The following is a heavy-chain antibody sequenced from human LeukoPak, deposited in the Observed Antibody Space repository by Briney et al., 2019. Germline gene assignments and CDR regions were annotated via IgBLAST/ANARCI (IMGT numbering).Heavy chain of an antibody. CDR2: IYHSGST. J-gene: IGHJ6*02. D-gene: IGHD3-10*01. CDR3: ARGSYYGSGSYLYYYYGMDV. CDR1: GGSISSGGYY. Sequence: SETLSLTCTVSGGSISSGGYYWSWVRQPPGKGLEWIGEIYHSGSTNYNPSLKSRVTISVDKSKNQFSLKLSSVTAADTAVYYCARGSYYGSGSYLYYYYGMDVWGQGTTVTVSS. V-gene: IGHV4-39*07.